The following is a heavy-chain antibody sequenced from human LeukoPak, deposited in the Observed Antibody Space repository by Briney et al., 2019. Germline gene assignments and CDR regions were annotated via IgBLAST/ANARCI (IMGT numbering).Heavy chain of an antibody. V-gene: IGHV3-15*07. CDR1: GLRFSDVW. Sequence: GGSLRLSCAASGLRFSDVWMNWVRQAPGKGLEWVGRILSNAAGATTGYTASVKGRFTISRDDSKNILYLEMNSLRTEDTAVYYCGDFYNSGSYYPWGQGTLVTVSS. D-gene: IGHD3-10*01. CDR2: ILSNAAGATT. J-gene: IGHJ5*02. CDR3: GDFYNSGSYYP.